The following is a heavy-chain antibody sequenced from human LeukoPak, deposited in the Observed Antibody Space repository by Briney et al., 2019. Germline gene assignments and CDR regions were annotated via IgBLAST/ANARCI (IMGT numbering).Heavy chain of an antibody. CDR2: IRHSGGT. V-gene: IGHV1-46*01. D-gene: IGHD3-16*01. CDR1: GYTFTNYY. CDR3: AREEEGGTFDY. Sequence: ASVKVSCKASGYTFTNYYMHWVRQAPGQGLEWMGIIRHSGGTIYAQKFQGRVAMTGGTSTSTVYMELSSLRSEDTALYYCAREEEGGTFDYWGQGTLVTVSS. J-gene: IGHJ4*01.